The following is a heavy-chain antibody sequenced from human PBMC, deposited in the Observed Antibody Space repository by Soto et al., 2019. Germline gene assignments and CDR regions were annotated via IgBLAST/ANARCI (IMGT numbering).Heavy chain of an antibody. J-gene: IGHJ4*02. CDR1: GGSFSGYY. D-gene: IGHD3-16*02. Sequence: SETLSLTCAVYGGSFSGYYWSWIRQPPGKGLEWIGEINHSGSTNYNPSLKSRVTISVDTSKNQFSLKLSSVTAADTAVYYCARVMKRYDYVWGSYRPRIHFDYWGQGTLVTVSS. CDR3: ARVMKRYDYVWGSYRPRIHFDY. CDR2: INHSGST. V-gene: IGHV4-34*01.